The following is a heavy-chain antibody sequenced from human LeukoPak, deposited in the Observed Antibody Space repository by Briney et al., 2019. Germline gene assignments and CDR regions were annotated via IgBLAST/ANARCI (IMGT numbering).Heavy chain of an antibody. J-gene: IGHJ4*02. Sequence: GRSLRLSCAASGFTFSSYAMHWVRQAPRKGLERLAVISYGGDNKYYADSVKGRFTISRDNSKNTLYLQMNSLRAEDTAVYYCARDFEAHDLRPIGYWGQGTLVTVSS. CDR3: ARDFEAHDLRPIGY. V-gene: IGHV3-30*01. CDR2: ISYGGDNK. CDR1: GFTFSSYA. D-gene: IGHD3-3*01.